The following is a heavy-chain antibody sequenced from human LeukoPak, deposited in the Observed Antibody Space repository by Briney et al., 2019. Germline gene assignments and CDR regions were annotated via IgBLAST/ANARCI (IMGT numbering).Heavy chain of an antibody. CDR2: ITNNGGNT. CDR1: GFTFSSYT. J-gene: IGHJ4*02. CDR3: AIVRGYFDSSGSDY. Sequence: GGSLRLSCSASGFTFSSYTIHWVRQAPGKGLEFVSAITNNGGNTYYADSVKGRFTISRDNSKNTVYLQMSSLRAEDTAVYYCAIVRGYFDSSGSDYWGQGTLVTVSS. D-gene: IGHD3-9*01. V-gene: IGHV3-64D*06.